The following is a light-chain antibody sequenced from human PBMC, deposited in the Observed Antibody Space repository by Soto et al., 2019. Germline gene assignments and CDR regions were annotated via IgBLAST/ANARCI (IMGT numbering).Light chain of an antibody. CDR3: QRLNSSPLT. V-gene: IGKV1-9*01. Sequence: DIQLTQSPSFLSASVGDRVTITCRASQGISTFLAWYQQKPGKAPDLLIYAASSLESGVPSRFSGSGSGTEFTLTISSLQPEDFATYYCQRLNSSPLTFGGGTKVEIK. CDR1: QGISTF. CDR2: AAS. J-gene: IGKJ4*02.